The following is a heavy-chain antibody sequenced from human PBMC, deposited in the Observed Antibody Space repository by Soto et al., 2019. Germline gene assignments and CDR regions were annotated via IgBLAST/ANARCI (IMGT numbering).Heavy chain of an antibody. V-gene: IGHV1-3*01. Sequence: GASVKVSCKASGYTFTSYAIHWVRQAPGQRLEWMGWINAGNGNTKYSQKFQGRVTITADKSTSTAYMELSSLRSEDTAVYYCARKRPNCGGDCYSHWGQGTLVTVSS. CDR2: INAGNGNT. CDR1: GYTFTSYA. D-gene: IGHD2-21*02. J-gene: IGHJ4*02. CDR3: ARKRPNCGGDCYSH.